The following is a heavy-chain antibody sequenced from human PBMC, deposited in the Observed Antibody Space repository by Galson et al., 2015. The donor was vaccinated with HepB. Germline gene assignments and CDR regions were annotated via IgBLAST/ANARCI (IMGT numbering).Heavy chain of an antibody. CDR1: GFTFRDNQ. V-gene: IGHV3-7*01. D-gene: IGHD6-25*01. Sequence: SLRLSCAVSGFTFRDNQMTWVRQAPGKGLEWVANINNDGSDKYYLDSVKGRFTITRDNAKNSLYLQMNSLIVEDTAVYFCARWTYTSGWLIDCLGQGTLVTVSS. J-gene: IGHJ4*02. CDR2: INNDGSDK. CDR3: ARWTYTSGWLIDC.